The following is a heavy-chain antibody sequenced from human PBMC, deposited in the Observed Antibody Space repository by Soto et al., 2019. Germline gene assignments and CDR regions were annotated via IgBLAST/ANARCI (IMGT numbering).Heavy chain of an antibody. D-gene: IGHD3-10*01. CDR3: ARDNRKLLWFGEGGMDV. V-gene: IGHV1-3*01. CDR2: INAGIGNT. Sequence: ASVKVSCKAPGYTLTSYYMHWVRQAPGQGLEWMGWINAGIGNTKYSQKFQDRVTITRDTSASTAYMELSSLRSEDTAVYYCARDNRKLLWFGEGGMDVWGQGTTVTVSS. CDR1: GYTLTSYY. J-gene: IGHJ6*02.